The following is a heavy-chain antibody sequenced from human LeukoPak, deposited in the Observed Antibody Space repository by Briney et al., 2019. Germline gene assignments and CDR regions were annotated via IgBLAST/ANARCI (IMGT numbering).Heavy chain of an antibody. CDR1: GYTFTSYG. D-gene: IGHD3-22*01. CDR3: ARESEGITMIVARLDY. Sequence: ASVKVSCKASGYTFTSYGISWVRQAPGQGLEWMGWISAYNGNTKYAQKLQGRVTMTTDTSTSTAYMELRSLRSDDTAVYYCARESEGITMIVARLDYWGQGTLVTVSS. CDR2: ISAYNGNT. J-gene: IGHJ4*02. V-gene: IGHV1-18*01.